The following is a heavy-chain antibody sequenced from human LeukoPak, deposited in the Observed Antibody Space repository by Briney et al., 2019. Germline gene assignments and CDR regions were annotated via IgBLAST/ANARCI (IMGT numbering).Heavy chain of an antibody. Sequence: SETLSLTCTVSGGSISSSSYYWGWLRQPPGKGLEWIGSIYYSGSTYYNPSLKSRVTISVDTSKNQFSLKLSSVTAADTAVYYCAQGYCSGGSCYSGFDWGQGTLVTVSS. CDR3: AQGYCSGGSCYSGFD. CDR1: GGSISSSSYY. D-gene: IGHD2-15*01. J-gene: IGHJ4*02. V-gene: IGHV4-39*01. CDR2: IYYSGST.